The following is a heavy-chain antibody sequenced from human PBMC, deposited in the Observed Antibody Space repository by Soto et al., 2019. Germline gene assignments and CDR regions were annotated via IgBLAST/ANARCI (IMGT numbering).Heavy chain of an antibody. D-gene: IGHD2-2*01. J-gene: IGHJ6*02. Sequence: ASVKVSCKASGYTFTSYDINWVRQATGQGLEWMGWMNPNSGNTGYAQKFQGRVTMTRNTSTSTDYMELRSLRSDDTAVYYCARECSSTSCYDYYYYGMDVWGQGTTVTVSS. V-gene: IGHV1-8*01. CDR2: MNPNSGNT. CDR1: GYTFTSYD. CDR3: ARECSSTSCYDYYYYGMDV.